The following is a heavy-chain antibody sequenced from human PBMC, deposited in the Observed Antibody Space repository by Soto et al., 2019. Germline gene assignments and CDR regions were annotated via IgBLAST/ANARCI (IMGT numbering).Heavy chain of an antibody. J-gene: IGHJ4*02. CDR3: ATVPLGAARASYFDY. Sequence: ASVKVSCKVCGYTLTELSMHWVRQAPGKGLEWMGGFDPEDGETIYAQKFQGRVTMTEDTSTDTAYMELSSLRSEDTAAYYCATVPLGAARASYFDYWGQGTLVTVSS. V-gene: IGHV1-24*01. D-gene: IGHD6-6*01. CDR1: GYTLTELS. CDR2: FDPEDGET.